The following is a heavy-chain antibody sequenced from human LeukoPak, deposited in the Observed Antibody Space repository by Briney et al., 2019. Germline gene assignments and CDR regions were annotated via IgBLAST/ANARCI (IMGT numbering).Heavy chain of an antibody. CDR3: TRHSPSYYYDSSGYYRIAEYFQH. J-gene: IGHJ1*01. D-gene: IGHD3-22*01. Sequence: TGRSLRLSCAAAGFTFSGSAMQWVRPASRGGLGWVDRIRSKANSYATAYAASVKGRFTIYRDDSKNTAYLQMNSLKTEDTAVYYCTRHSPSYYYDSSGYYRIAEYFQHWGQGTLVTVSS. V-gene: IGHV3-73*01. CDR1: GFTFSGSA. CDR2: IRSKANSYAT.